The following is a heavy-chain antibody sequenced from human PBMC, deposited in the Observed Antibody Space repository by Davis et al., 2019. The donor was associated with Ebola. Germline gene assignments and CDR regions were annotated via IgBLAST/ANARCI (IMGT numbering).Heavy chain of an antibody. CDR2: ISWNSGSI. CDR1: GFTFDDYA. CDR3: AKDSSYGDPYYFDY. V-gene: IGHV3-9*01. D-gene: IGHD4-17*01. J-gene: IGHJ4*02. Sequence: SLKIFCAASGFTFDDYAMHWVRQAPGKGLEWVSGISWNSGSIGYADSVKGRFTISRDNAKNSLYLQMNSLRAEDTALYYCAKDSSYGDPYYFDYWGQGTLVTVSS.